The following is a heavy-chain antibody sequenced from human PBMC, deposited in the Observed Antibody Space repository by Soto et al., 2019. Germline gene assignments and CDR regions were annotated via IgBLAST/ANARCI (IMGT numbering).Heavy chain of an antibody. CDR3: ARHTPAISISDH. V-gene: IGHV4-59*04. J-gene: IGHJ4*02. CDR2: IYYSGST. CDR1: CGSISSYY. D-gene: IGHD2-15*01. Sequence: PSETLSLTCTVSCGSISSYYWSWIRQPPGKGLEWIGYIYYSGSTYYNPSLKSRVTISVDTSKNQFSLKLSSVTAADTAVYYCARHTPAISISDHWGQGTLVTVSS.